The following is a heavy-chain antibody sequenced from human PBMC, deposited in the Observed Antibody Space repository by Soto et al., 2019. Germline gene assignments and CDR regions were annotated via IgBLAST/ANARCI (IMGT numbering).Heavy chain of an antibody. CDR1: GFTLSSYG. CDR3: AKGREFDILTGYPLNYYYGMDV. Sequence: PGGSLRLSCAASGFTLSSYGMHWVRQAPGKGLEWVAVIAYDGSNKYYADSVKGRFTISRDNTLYLQMNSLRAEDTAVYYCAKGREFDILTGYPLNYYYGMDVWGQGTTVTVSS. D-gene: IGHD3-9*01. CDR2: IAYDGSNK. J-gene: IGHJ6*02. V-gene: IGHV3-30*18.